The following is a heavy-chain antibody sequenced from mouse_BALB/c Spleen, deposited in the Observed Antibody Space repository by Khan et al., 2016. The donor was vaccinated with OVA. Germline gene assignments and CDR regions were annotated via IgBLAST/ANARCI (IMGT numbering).Heavy chain of an antibody. D-gene: IGHD2-10*02. Sequence: VELVESGPGLVAPSQSLSITCTVSGFSLTSYGIQWLRQPPGKDLEWLGVIWSSGNTYYNSALMSRLSISKDNSKSQVLLKMNSLQTDDTAIYYCAREGHPSNYFDYWGQGTTLTVSS. CDR1: GFSLTSYG. V-gene: IGHV2-9*02. CDR3: AREGHPSNYFDY. J-gene: IGHJ2*01. CDR2: IWSSGNT.